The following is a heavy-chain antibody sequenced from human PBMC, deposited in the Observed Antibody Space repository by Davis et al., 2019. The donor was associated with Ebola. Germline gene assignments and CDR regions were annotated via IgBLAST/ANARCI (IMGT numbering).Heavy chain of an antibody. CDR1: GGSISSGGYS. CDR2: IYHSGST. CDR3: ARGRVRRFDY. J-gene: IGHJ4*02. Sequence: MPSETLSLTCAVSGGSISSGGYSWSWIRQPPGKGLEWIGYIYHSGSTYYNPSFQSRVTISVDTPKNQFSLKLSSVTAADTAVYYCARGRVRRFDYWGQGTLVTVSS. V-gene: IGHV4-30-2*01.